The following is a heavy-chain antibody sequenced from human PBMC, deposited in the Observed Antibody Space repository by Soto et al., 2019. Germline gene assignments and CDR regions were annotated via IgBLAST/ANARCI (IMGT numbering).Heavy chain of an antibody. CDR3: ARDSHDYDSSYWYFDF. Sequence: QVQLVQSGAEVKKPGASVKVSCKTSGYTFRTYGISWVRQAPGQGLEWMGWISSYNDKTKYSQKIEGRATMTTDTFTSTAYLELWSVRADDAAVYYCARDSHDYDSSYWYFDFWGRGTLVTVSS. J-gene: IGHJ2*01. CDR1: GYTFRTYG. D-gene: IGHD3-22*01. V-gene: IGHV1-18*01. CDR2: ISSYNDKT.